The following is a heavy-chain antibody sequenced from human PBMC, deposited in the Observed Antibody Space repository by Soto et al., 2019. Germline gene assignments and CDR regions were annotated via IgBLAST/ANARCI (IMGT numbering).Heavy chain of an antibody. V-gene: IGHV3-53*04. D-gene: IGHD3-22*01. CDR1: GFTVSSNY. CDR2: IYSGGST. J-gene: IGHJ6*02. Sequence: GGSLRLSCAASGFTVSSNYMSWVRQAPGKGLEWVSVIYSGGSTYYADSVKGRFTISRRNSKNTLYLQMNSLRAEDTAVYYCARDPYYDSSGYLASYGMDVWGQGTTVTVSS. CDR3: ARDPYYDSSGYLASYGMDV.